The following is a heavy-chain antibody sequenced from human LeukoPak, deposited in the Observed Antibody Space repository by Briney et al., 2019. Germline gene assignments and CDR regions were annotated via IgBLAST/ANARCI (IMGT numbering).Heavy chain of an antibody. V-gene: IGHV1-24*01. J-gene: IGHJ4*02. D-gene: IGHD4-11*01. CDR3: AAGGTITTEFDF. CDR2: FNPEDGET. Sequence: ASVKVSCKVTGDTLTDYSMHLVRQAPGKGLEWMGGFNPEDGETIYAQKFQGRVTMIEDTSTDTAYMELTSLRSDDTAVYYCAAGGTITTEFDFWGQGTLVTVSS. CDR1: GDTLTDYS.